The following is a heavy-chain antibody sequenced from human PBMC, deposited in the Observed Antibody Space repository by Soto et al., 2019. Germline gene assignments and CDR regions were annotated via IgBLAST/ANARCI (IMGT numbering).Heavy chain of an antibody. CDR1: GYTFINYA. CDR2: INAGSGNT. J-gene: IGHJ6*02. Sequence: GASVKVSCKASGYTFINYAIHWMRQAPGQGLEWMGWINAGSGNTKYSQKFQGRVTITRDTSASTAYMELSSLRSEDTAVYYCARSAPLDYYDILTGYYAGQKYYSYGMDVWGQGTTVTVSS. V-gene: IGHV1-3*01. CDR3: ARSAPLDYYDILTGYYAGQKYYSYGMDV. D-gene: IGHD3-9*01.